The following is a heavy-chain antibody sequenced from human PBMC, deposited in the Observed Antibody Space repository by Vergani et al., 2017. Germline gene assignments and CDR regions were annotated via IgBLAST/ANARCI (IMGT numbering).Heavy chain of an antibody. CDR2: ISARYPST. D-gene: IGHD3-22*01. Sequence: EVQLLQSGGGVIQPGGSVRLSCAASGFTFSACPMTWVRQAPGKGLEWVSAISARYPSTYYADSVKGRFTISRDNSKNMLYLQMKSLGAEDTDVYYCARHSYDTTPEWQGGYDCWGQGTLVSVSS. CDR3: ARHSYDTTPEWQGGYDC. J-gene: IGHJ4*02. V-gene: IGHV3-23*01. CDR1: GFTFSACP.